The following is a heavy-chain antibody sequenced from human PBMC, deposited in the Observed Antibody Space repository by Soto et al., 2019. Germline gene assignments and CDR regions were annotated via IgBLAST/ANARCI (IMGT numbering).Heavy chain of an antibody. D-gene: IGHD6-19*01. J-gene: IGHJ4*02. V-gene: IGHV2-5*02. CDR3: AHLREGYTSGWPYY. Sequence: QITLKESGPTLVKPTQTLKLTCTFSGFSLTTSGVGVGWIRQPPGKALEWLALIYWDDDKRYSPYLKTRVTITQDPSKHQVVLTVTNKAPLATGPYYCAHLREGYTSGWPYYWGQGTLVTVAS. CDR1: GFSLTTSGVG. CDR2: IYWDDDK.